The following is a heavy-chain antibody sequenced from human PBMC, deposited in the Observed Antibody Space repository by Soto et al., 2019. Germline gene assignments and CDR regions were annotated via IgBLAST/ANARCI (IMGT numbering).Heavy chain of an antibody. D-gene: IGHD6-19*01. J-gene: IGHJ4*02. V-gene: IGHV3-23*01. Sequence: GGSLRLSCAASGFIFRNYAMSWVRQAPGKGLEWVAVIIGTGDSTYYADSVKGRFTISRDNSKDTLYLQMNSLRSEDTAVYYCAKEPAVAGIGYLDYWGQGTLVTVSS. CDR1: GFIFRNYA. CDR2: IIGTGDST. CDR3: AKEPAVAGIGYLDY.